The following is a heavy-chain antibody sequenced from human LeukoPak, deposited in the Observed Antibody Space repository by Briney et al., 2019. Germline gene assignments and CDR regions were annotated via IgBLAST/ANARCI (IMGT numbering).Heavy chain of an antibody. Sequence: SETLSLTCSDCGGTYDGNYGTRIRQPPGKGLEWIGYIYDDGTTNYNPSLEGRLTMSIDRSASHFSLTLRSVTAADTAVYYCTRVFRGEVTANWFDLWGQGTLVSVSS. J-gene: IGHJ5*02. CDR3: TRVFRGEVTANWFDL. CDR2: IYDDGTT. CDR1: GGTYDGNY. V-gene: IGHV4-59*01. D-gene: IGHD2-21*02.